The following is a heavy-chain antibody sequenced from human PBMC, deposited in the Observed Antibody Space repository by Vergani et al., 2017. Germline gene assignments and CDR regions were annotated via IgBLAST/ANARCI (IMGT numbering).Heavy chain of an antibody. CDR1: GYTFTSYG. V-gene: IGHV1-46*01. Sequence: QVQLVQSGAEVKKPGASVKVSCKASGYTFTSYGISWVRQAPGQGLEWMGIINPSGGSTSYAQKFQGRVTMTRDTSTSTVYMELSSLRSEDTAVYYCASWGWDWDTAMVAPIYFDYWGQGTLVTVSS. CDR3: ASWGWDWDTAMVAPIYFDY. CDR2: INPSGGST. J-gene: IGHJ4*02. D-gene: IGHD5-18*01.